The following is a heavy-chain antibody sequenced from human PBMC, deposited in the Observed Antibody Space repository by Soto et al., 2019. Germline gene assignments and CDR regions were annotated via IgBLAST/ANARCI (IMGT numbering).Heavy chain of an antibody. J-gene: IGHJ4*02. V-gene: IGHV3-53*01. D-gene: IGHD6-6*01. CDR2: LFGGGDT. CDR3: ARASFEYISSTSPVQDY. CDR1: GFTVSSMY. Sequence: EVQLVESGGGLIQPGGSLRLSCAVSGFTVSSMYMSWVRQAPGKGLEWVSVLFGGGDTYYADSVKGRFTISRDNSKNTLYLQMNSLRAEDTAVYYCARASFEYISSTSPVQDYWGQGTQVTVSS.